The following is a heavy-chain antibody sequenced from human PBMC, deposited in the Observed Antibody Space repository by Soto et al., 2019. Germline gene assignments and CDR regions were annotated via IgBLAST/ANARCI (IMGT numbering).Heavy chain of an antibody. CDR3: ARELGSSWTRRYYYYGMDV. Sequence: ASVKVSCKASGYTFTSCYMHWVRQAPGQGLEWMGIINPSGGSTSYAQKFQGRVTMTRDTSTSTVYMELSSLRSEDTAVYYCARELGSSWTRRYYYYGMDVWGQGTTDTVSS. J-gene: IGHJ6*02. CDR1: GYTFTSCY. V-gene: IGHV1-46*03. CDR2: INPSGGST. D-gene: IGHD6-13*01.